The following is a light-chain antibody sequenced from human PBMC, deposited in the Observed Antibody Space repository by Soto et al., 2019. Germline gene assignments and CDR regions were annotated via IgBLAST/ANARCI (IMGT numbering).Light chain of an antibody. CDR1: QSVSSSY. CDR3: QQYCRSPWT. CDR2: GAS. Sequence: EIVLTQSPGTLSLSPGERATLSCRASQSVSSSYLAWYQQKPGQAPRLLFYGASSRATGIPDRFSGSGSGTDFILTISRLEPDDFAVYYCQQYCRSPWTFGQGTKVEIK. J-gene: IGKJ1*01. V-gene: IGKV3-20*01.